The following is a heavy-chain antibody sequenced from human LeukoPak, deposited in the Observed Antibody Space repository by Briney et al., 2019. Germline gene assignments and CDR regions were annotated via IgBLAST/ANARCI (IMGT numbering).Heavy chain of an antibody. Sequence: GGSLRLSCRASGFTFRNYAMDWVRQAPGKGLEWVSGIRGGGVITYHADSVKGRFTISRDNSKNTLFLQMNNLRAEDTAVYYCAIEMSTAGDAFDIRGRGTMVSVSS. CDR2: IRGGGVIT. J-gene: IGHJ3*02. CDR1: GFTFRNYA. D-gene: IGHD4-11*01. CDR3: AIEMSTAGDAFDI. V-gene: IGHV3-23*01.